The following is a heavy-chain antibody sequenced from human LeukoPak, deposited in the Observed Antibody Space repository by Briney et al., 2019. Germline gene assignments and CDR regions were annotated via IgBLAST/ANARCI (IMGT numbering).Heavy chain of an antibody. CDR1: GFXFSSFD. D-gene: IGHD3-10*01. Sequence: PGGSLRLSCSASGFXFSSFDMYWVRQAPGKGLEYVSAISSNGGSTYYADSVKGRFTISRDNSKNTLNLQMSSLRAEDTAIYYCVKDFRGIPIDYWGQGTLVTVSS. J-gene: IGHJ4*02. CDR2: ISSNGGST. V-gene: IGHV3-64D*06. CDR3: VKDFRGIPIDY.